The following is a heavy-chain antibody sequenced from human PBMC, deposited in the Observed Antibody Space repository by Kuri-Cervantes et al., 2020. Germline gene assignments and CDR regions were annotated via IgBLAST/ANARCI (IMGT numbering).Heavy chain of an antibody. D-gene: IGHD3-9*01. CDR3: ARDRAELRYFDWSRMDYYYYYGMDV. V-gene: IGHV3-30-3*01. Sequence: LSLTCAASGFTFSSYAMRWVRQAPGKGLEWVAVISYDGSNKYYADSVKGRFTISRDNSKNTLYLQMNSLRAEDTAVYYCARDRAELRYFDWSRMDYYYYYGMDVWGQGTTVTVSS. CDR2: ISYDGSNK. J-gene: IGHJ6*02. CDR1: GFTFSSYA.